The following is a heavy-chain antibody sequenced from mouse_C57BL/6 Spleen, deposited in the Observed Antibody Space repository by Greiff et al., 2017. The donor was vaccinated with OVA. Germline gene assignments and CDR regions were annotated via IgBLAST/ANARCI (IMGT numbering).Heavy chain of an antibody. CDR2: IYPGDGDT. V-gene: IGHV1-82*01. Sequence: QVQLQQSGPELVKPGASVKMSCKASGYTFTSYWMHWVKQRPGQGLEWIGRIYPGDGDTNYNRKFKGKATLTADKSSSTAYMQLSSLTSEDSAVYFCVGEGANEYGFDYWGQGTTLTVSA. J-gene: IGHJ2*01. CDR3: VGEGANEYGFDY. CDR1: GYTFTSYW. D-gene: IGHD3-1*01.